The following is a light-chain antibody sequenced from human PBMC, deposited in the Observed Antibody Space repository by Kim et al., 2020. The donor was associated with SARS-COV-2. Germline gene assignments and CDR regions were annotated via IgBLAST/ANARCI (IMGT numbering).Light chain of an antibody. CDR3: AAWDDSPNGVV. V-gene: IGLV1-44*01. J-gene: IGLJ2*01. CDR1: SSNIGSNT. Sequence: QSVLTQPPSASGTPGQRVTISCSGSSSNIGSNTVNWYQQLPGTAPKLLIYSTNQRPSGVPDRFSGSKSGTSASLAISGLQSEDEADYYCAAWDDSPNGVVFGGGTKVTVL. CDR2: STN.